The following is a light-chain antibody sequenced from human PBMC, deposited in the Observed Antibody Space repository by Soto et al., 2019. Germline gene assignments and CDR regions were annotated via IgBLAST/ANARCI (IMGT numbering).Light chain of an antibody. CDR1: QSVSRSD. Sequence: EIVMTQSPATLSVSPGERATLSCRASQSVSRSDLAWYQQKPGQAPRLLIYGASSRATGIPDRFSGSGSGTDFTLTISRLEPEDFAVYYCQQYGSSPRTFGQGTKVDIK. V-gene: IGKV3-20*01. CDR3: QQYGSSPRT. J-gene: IGKJ1*01. CDR2: GAS.